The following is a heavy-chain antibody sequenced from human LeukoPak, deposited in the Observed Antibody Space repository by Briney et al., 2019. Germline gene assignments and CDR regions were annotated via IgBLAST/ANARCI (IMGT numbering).Heavy chain of an antibody. CDR3: AREPGSGWYA. V-gene: IGHV3-21*01. D-gene: IGHD6-19*01. J-gene: IGHJ4*02. Sequence: GGSLRLSCEGSAFIFSGHWMNWVRQAPGRGLEWVSSISSSSSYIYYADSVKGRFTISRDNAKNSLYLQMNSLRAEDTAVYYCAREPGSGWYAWGQGTLVTVSS. CDR1: AFIFSGHW. CDR2: ISSSSSYI.